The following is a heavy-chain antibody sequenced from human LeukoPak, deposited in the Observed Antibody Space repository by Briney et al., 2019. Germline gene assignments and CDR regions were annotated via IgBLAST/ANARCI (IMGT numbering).Heavy chain of an antibody. D-gene: IGHD5-12*01. CDR1: GFTFSSYA. CDR3: ASQKRSGYDYYY. CDR2: IYSGGST. V-gene: IGHV3-66*04. J-gene: IGHJ4*02. Sequence: PGGSLRLSCAASGFTFSSYAMSWVRQAPGKGLEWVSVIYSGGSTYYADSVKGRFTISRDNSKNTLYLQMNSLRAEDTAVYYCASQKRSGYDYYYWGQGTLVTVSS.